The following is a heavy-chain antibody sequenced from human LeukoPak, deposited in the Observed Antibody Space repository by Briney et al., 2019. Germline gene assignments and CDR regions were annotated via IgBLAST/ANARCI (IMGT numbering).Heavy chain of an antibody. CDR1: GGSISSYY. CDR2: IYYSGST. Sequence: SETLSLTCTVSGGSISSYYWSWIRQPPGKGLEWIGYIYYSGSTYYNPSLKSRVTISVDTSKNQFSLKLSSVTAADTAVYYCARAVTGIAAAGYDYWGQGTLVTVSS. CDR3: ARAVTGIAAAGYDY. D-gene: IGHD6-13*01. V-gene: IGHV4-59*06. J-gene: IGHJ4*02.